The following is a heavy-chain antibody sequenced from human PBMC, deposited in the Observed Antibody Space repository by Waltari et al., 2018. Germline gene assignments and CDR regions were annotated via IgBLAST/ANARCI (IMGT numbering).Heavy chain of an antibody. CDR1: GFTMSSYF. Sequence: QLQLVESGGGVVQPGKSLRLSCAASGFTMSSYFMHWVSQGPGKGLEWVAVVWSDGNEKYYGDSVKGRFTISRDNSKNIVYLQMNSLRAEDTAVYFCAKEQEAFDIWGQGTVVTVS. V-gene: IGHV3-33*06. J-gene: IGHJ3*02. CDR2: VWSDGNEK. CDR3: AKEQEAFDI.